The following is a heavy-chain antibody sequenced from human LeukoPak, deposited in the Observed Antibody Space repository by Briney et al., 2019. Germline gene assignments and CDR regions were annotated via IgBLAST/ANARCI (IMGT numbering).Heavy chain of an antibody. J-gene: IGHJ5*02. CDR2: ISSSSSYI. V-gene: IGHV3-21*01. D-gene: IGHD3/OR15-3a*01. CDR3: ARDRTGYWVS. Sequence: GGSLRLSCAASGFTFSSYGMNWVRQAPGKGLEWVSSISSSSSYIYYADSVKGRFTISRDNAKNSLYLQMNSLRAEDTAVYYCARDRTGYWVSWGQGTLVTVSS. CDR1: GFTFSSYG.